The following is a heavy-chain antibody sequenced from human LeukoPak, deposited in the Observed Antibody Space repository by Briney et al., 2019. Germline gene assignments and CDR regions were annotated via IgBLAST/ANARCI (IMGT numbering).Heavy chain of an antibody. V-gene: IGHV3-23*01. D-gene: IGHD3-22*01. CDR1: GFTFSRYT. J-gene: IGHJ4*02. CDR2: ISGSGEST. Sequence: SGGSLRLSCTASGFTFSRYTMHWVRHSPGKGLEWVAAISGSGESTFHADSVKGRFTISRDNSKNTLNLQMNSLRVEDTAVYYCAKSPGWYYYGSNAYYFDYWGQGTLVTVSS. CDR3: AKSPGWYYYGSNAYYFDY.